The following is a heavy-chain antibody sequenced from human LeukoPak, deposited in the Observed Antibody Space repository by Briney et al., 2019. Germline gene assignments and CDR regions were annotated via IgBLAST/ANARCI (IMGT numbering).Heavy chain of an antibody. V-gene: IGHV4-31*03. Sequence: SETLSLTCTVSGGSISSGGYYWSWIRQHPGKGLEWIGYIYYSGSTYYNPSLKSRVTISVDTSKNQFSLKLSSVTAADTAVYYCARGTSSAYDQVFDYWGQGTLVTASS. D-gene: IGHD5-12*01. CDR2: IYYSGST. J-gene: IGHJ4*02. CDR1: GGSISSGGYY. CDR3: ARGTSSAYDQVFDY.